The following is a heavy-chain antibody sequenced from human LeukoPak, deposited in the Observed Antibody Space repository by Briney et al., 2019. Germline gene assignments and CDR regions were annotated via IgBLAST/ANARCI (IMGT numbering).Heavy chain of an antibody. CDR1: GFTFSSYA. J-gene: IGHJ5*02. D-gene: IGHD2-2*01. CDR3: ARESAIVVVPASRFDP. Sequence: GGSLRLSCAASGFTFSSYAMSWVRQAPGKGLEWVSGISGSGGSTYYADSVKGRFTISRDNSKDTLYLQMNSLRAEDTAVYYCARESAIVVVPASRFDPWGQGTLVTVSS. V-gene: IGHV3-23*01. CDR2: ISGSGGST.